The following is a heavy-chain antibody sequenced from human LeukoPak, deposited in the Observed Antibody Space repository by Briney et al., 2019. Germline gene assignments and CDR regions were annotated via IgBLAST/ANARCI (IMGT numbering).Heavy chain of an antibody. D-gene: IGHD2-2*01. Sequence: GGSLRLSCAASGFTVSSNYMSWVRQAPGKGLEWVSVIYSGGSTYYADSVKGRFTISRDNSKNTLYLQMNSLRAEDTAVYYCARAFDCSSTSCYAGGFDYWGQGTLVTVSS. V-gene: IGHV3-66*01. J-gene: IGHJ4*02. CDR3: ARAFDCSSTSCYAGGFDY. CDR1: GFTVSSNY. CDR2: IYSGGST.